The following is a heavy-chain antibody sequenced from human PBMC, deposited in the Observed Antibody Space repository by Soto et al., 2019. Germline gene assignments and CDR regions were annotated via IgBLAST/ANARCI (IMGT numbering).Heavy chain of an antibody. J-gene: IGHJ4*02. Sequence: QVQLVQSGAEEKKPGASVKVSCKASGYTFTSYAMHWVRQAPGQRLEWMGWINAGNGNTKYSQKFQGRVTITRDTSASTAYMELSRLRSEDTAVYYCARAGVVVTAPDYWGQGTLVTVSS. CDR3: ARAGVVVTAPDY. D-gene: IGHD2-21*02. V-gene: IGHV1-3*05. CDR1: GYTFTSYA. CDR2: INAGNGNT.